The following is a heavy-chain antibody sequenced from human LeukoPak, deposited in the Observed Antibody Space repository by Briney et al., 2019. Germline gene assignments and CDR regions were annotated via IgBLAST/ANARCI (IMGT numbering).Heavy chain of an antibody. CDR3: ARDYEGISDAFDI. V-gene: IGHV4-30-2*01. J-gene: IGHJ3*02. CDR2: IYHSGST. Sequence: PSETLSLTCTVSGGSISSGGYYRSWIRQPPGKGLEWIGYIYHSGSTYYNPSLKSRVTISVDRSKNQFSLKLSSVTAADTAVYYCARDYEGISDAFDIWGQGTMVTVSS. CDR1: GGSISSGGYY. D-gene: IGHD2-15*01.